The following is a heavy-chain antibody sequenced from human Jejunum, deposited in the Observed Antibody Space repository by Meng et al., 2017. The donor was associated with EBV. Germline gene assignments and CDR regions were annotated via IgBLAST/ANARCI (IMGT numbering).Heavy chain of an antibody. CDR2: MSPDNGDT. J-gene: IGHJ4*02. CDR1: GYTFTTHH. D-gene: IGHD5-24*01. CDR3: ARGDGYNLY. V-gene: IGHV1-8*01. Sequence: QVELVQCGAEWKNPGATVKVSCKASGYTFTTHHINWVRQATGQGLEYMGWMSPDNGDTGYAQNFQGRLTMTRDTSISTAYMELSSLTSDDTAVYYCARGDGYNLYWGQGTLVTVSS.